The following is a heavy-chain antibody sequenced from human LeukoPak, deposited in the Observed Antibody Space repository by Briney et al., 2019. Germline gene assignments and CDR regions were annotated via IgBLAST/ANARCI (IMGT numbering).Heavy chain of an antibody. D-gene: IGHD3-3*01. CDR2: IRGSGGST. V-gene: IGHV3-23*01. CDR1: GFTFSSYA. Sequence: GGSLRLSCAASGFTFSSYAMSWVRQAPGKGLEWVSAIRGSGGSTYYADSVKGRFTISRDNSKNTLYLQMNSLGAEDTAVYYCAKTDYDFWSGGDAFDIWGQGTMVTVSS. CDR3: AKTDYDFWSGGDAFDI. J-gene: IGHJ3*02.